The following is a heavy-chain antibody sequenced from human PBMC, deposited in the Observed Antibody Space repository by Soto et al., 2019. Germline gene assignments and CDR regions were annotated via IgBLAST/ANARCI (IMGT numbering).Heavy chain of an antibody. CDR3: GKGRSGDVGVFY. Sequence: QVQLVQSGAEVKKSGASVKISCKASGYSFTGYYIHWVRQAPGQGFEWMGEISPNSSGTKYAQKFQGRVTMTRDTSITTVYMDLSNLSPDDTAVYYCGKGRSGDVGVFYWGQGTLVTVYS. J-gene: IGHJ4*02. V-gene: IGHV1-2*02. CDR1: GYSFTGYY. D-gene: IGHD1-26*01. CDR2: ISPNSSGT.